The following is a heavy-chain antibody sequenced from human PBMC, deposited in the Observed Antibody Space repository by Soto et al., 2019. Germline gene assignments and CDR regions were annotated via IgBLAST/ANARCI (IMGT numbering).Heavy chain of an antibody. CDR2: IYYSGRT. CDR1: GGSISAYY. Sequence: SDTLSLTGTFSGGSISAYYWSWIRQPPGKGLEWIGHIYYSGRTNYSPSLKSRVTIQIDTSKRQFSLMLRSVTAADTSSCYCAGVGSGSYYDFNWFDPWGQGKVVTVSS. V-gene: IGHV4-59*01. J-gene: IGHJ5*02. D-gene: IGHD1-26*01. CDR3: AGVGSGSYYDFNWFDP.